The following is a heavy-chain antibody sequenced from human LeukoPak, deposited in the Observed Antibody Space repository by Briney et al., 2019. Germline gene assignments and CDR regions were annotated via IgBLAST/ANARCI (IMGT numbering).Heavy chain of an antibody. CDR3: ARRYYDFWSGYHYYYMDV. CDR2: IYPGDSDT. V-gene: IGHV5-51*01. J-gene: IGHJ6*03. Sequence: GESLKISCKGYGYSFTSYWIGWVRQMPGKGLEWMGIIYPGDSDTRYSPSFQGQVTISADESISTAYLQWSSLKASDTAMYYCARRYYDFWSGYHYYYMDVWGKGTTVTVSS. D-gene: IGHD3-3*01. CDR1: GYSFTSYW.